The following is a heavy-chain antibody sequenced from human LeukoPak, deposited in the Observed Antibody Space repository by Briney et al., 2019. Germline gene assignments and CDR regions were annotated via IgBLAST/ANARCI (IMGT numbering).Heavy chain of an antibody. CDR1: GGSFSGYY. D-gene: IGHD2-21*01. J-gene: IGHJ6*02. CDR2: INHSGSA. CDR3: ARGGPRLTGWLLRPPNYYYYGMDV. V-gene: IGHV4-34*01. Sequence: PSETLSLTCAVYGGSFSGYYWSWIRQPPGMGLEWIGEINHSGSANYNPSLKSRVTISVDTSKNQFSLKLSSVTAADTAVYYCARGGPRLTGWLLRPPNYYYYGMDVWGQGTTVTVSS.